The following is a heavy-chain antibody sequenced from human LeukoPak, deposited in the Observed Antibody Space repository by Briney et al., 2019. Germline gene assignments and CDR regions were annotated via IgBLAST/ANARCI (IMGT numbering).Heavy chain of an antibody. Sequence: GGSLRLSCTASGFTITSYVTSWVRQAPGKGLEWISSLRGGDDSTNYADSVKGRFPISTDNFKNTVYLQMNTLTVDDTALYYRASRSGHWDFWGPGTLVTVSS. CDR3: ASRSGHWDF. CDR2: LRGGDDST. CDR1: GFTITSYV. V-gene: IGHV3-23*01. J-gene: IGHJ4*02. D-gene: IGHD2-15*01.